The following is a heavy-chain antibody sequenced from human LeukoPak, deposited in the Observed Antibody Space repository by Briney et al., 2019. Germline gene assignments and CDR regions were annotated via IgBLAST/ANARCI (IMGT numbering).Heavy chain of an antibody. CDR1: GESFSGYY. D-gene: IGHD4-23*01. Sequence: SETLSLTCAVYGESFSGYYWSWIRQPPGKGLEWIGHIHYSGNTYYNPSLKSRVSISVDTPKNQFSLKLSSVTAADTAVYYCARENNDYGGKKAFDYWGQGTLVTVSS. CDR2: IHYSGNT. V-gene: IGHV4-34*09. J-gene: IGHJ4*02. CDR3: ARENNDYGGKKAFDY.